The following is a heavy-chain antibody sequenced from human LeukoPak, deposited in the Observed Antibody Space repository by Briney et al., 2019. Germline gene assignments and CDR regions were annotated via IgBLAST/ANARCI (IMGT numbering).Heavy chain of an antibody. CDR2: IFNSGST. V-gene: IGHV4-39*07. CDR1: GGSISSSNYY. Sequence: SETLSLTCTVSGGSISSSNYYWGWIRQPPGKGLEWIGYIFNSGSTYYNPSLKSRVTILVDTSKNQFSLKLSSVTAADTAVYYCARDSSNYGSYWGQGTLVTVSS. J-gene: IGHJ4*02. CDR3: ARDSSNYGSY. D-gene: IGHD4-11*01.